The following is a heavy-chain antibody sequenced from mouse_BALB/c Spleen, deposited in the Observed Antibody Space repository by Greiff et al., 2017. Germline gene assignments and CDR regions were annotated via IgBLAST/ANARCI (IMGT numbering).Heavy chain of an antibody. CDR2: ILPGSGST. CDR3: ARGGLRRAFAY. J-gene: IGHJ3*01. Sequence: QVQLQQSGAELMKPGASVKISCKATGYTFSSYWIEWVKQRPGHGLEWIGEILPGSGSTNYNEKFKGKATFTADTSSNTAYMQLSRLTSEDSAVYYCARGGLRRAFAYWGQGTLVTVSA. V-gene: IGHV1-9*01. D-gene: IGHD2-4*01. CDR1: GYTFSSYW.